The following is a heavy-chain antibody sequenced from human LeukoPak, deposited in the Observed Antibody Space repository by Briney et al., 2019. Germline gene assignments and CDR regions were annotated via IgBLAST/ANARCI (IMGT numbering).Heavy chain of an antibody. D-gene: IGHD6-19*01. CDR2: IYSSGIT. CDR1: GASISSYY. V-gene: IGHV4-4*07. CDR3: ARDGIYSSGWYYFDY. J-gene: IGHJ4*02. Sequence: SETLSLTCTVSGASISSYYWSWIRQPAGKGLEWIGRIYSSGITNYNPSLKSRVTMSVDTSKNHFSLRLSSVTAADTAVYYCARDGIYSSGWYYFDYWGQGTLVAVAS.